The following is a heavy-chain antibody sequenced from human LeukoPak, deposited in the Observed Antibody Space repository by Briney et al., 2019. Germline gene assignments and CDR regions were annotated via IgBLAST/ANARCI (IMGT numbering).Heavy chain of an antibody. CDR1: GFTFSSYA. J-gene: IGHJ6*02. D-gene: IGHD2-15*01. V-gene: IGHV3-48*04. CDR2: ISHSSGTI. CDR3: ARTFVVVEAETTSFYYYTMDV. Sequence: GGSLRLSCAASGFTFSSYAMHWVRQAPGRGLEWVSYISHSSGTIYYADSVKGRFTISRDNTNDLLFLQMSSLRAEDTAVNYCARTFVVVEAETTSFYYYTMDVWGQGTTVTVSS.